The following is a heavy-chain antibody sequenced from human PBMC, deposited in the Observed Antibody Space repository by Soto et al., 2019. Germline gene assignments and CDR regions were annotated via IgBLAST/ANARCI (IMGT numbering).Heavy chain of an antibody. Sequence: SETLSLTCTVGGCSISGYYWSWIRQPPGKGLEWIGYIYYSGSTNYNPSLKSRVTISVDTSKNQFSLKLTSVTAADTAVYYCARRYGGNFDYWGQGTLVTVS. CDR2: IYYSGST. CDR3: ARRYGGNFDY. V-gene: IGHV4-59*01. CDR1: GCSISGYY. J-gene: IGHJ4*02. D-gene: IGHD1-26*01.